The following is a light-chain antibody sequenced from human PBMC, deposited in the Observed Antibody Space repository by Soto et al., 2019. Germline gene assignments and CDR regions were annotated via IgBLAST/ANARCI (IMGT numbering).Light chain of an antibody. V-gene: IGKV3-20*01. CDR3: QQYGSSPPVT. CDR1: QSVMNTN. J-gene: IGKJ4*01. Sequence: EIVLTQSPGTLSLSPGERATLSCRASQSVMNTNLAWYQHKPGQAPRLLIYGASSRATGIPDRFSGSGSGTDFTLTISRLEPEDFAVYYCQQYGSSPPVTFGGGTKVEIK. CDR2: GAS.